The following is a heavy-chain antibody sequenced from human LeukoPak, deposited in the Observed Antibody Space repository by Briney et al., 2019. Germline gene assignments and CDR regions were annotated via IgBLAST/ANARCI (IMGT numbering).Heavy chain of an antibody. V-gene: IGHV3-33*01. CDR3: ARGRGWLRQGGIAVAGEDKSDY. CDR2: IWYDGSNK. D-gene: IGHD6-19*01. Sequence: GRSLRLSCAASGFTFSSYGMHWVRQAPGKGLEWVAVIWYDGSNKYYADSVKGRFTISRDNSKNTLYLQMNSLRAEDTAVYYCARGRGWLRQGGIAVAGEDKSDYWGQGTLVTVSS. CDR1: GFTFSSYG. J-gene: IGHJ4*02.